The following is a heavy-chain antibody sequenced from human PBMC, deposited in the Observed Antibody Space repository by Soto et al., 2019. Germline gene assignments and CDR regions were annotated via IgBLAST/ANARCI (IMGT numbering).Heavy chain of an antibody. CDR3: AKEWAVDY. Sequence: QVQLVESGGGVVQPGRSLRLSCAASGFTFSSYAMHWVRQAPGKGLEWVAVISYDGSNKYYADSVKGRFTISRDNSKNTLYLQMNSLRDEDTAVYYCAKEWAVDYWGQGTLVTVSS. CDR1: GFTFSSYA. D-gene: IGHD1-26*01. J-gene: IGHJ4*02. V-gene: IGHV3-30-3*01. CDR2: ISYDGSNK.